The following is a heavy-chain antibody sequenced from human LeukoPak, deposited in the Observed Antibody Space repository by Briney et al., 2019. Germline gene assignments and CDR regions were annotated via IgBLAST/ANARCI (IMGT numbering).Heavy chain of an antibody. CDR1: GFTVSSNY. CDR2: ISSSSSYI. D-gene: IGHD3-10*01. Sequence: GGSLRLSCAASGFTVSSNYMSWVRQAPGKGLEWVSCISSSSSYIYYADSVKGRFTISRDNAKNSLYLQMNSLRAEDTAVYYCGEYVTRHDAFDIWGQGTMVTVSS. J-gene: IGHJ3*02. V-gene: IGHV3-21*04. CDR3: GEYVTRHDAFDI.